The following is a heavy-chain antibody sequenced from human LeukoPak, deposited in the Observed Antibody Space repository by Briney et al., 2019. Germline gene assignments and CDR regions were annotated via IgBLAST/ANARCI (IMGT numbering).Heavy chain of an antibody. D-gene: IGHD6-13*01. Sequence: PGGSLRLSCAASRFTFSNYAMSWIRQAPGKGLEWVSYISSSSSYTNYADSVKGRFTISRDNAKNSLYLQMNSLRAEDTAVYYCARDTGYSSIRGAFDIWGQGTMVTVSS. J-gene: IGHJ3*02. CDR3: ARDTGYSSIRGAFDI. CDR1: RFTFSNYA. CDR2: ISSSSSYT. V-gene: IGHV3-11*06.